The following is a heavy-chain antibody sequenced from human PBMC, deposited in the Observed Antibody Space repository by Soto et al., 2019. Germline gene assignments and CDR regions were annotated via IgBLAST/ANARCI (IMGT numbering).Heavy chain of an antibody. V-gene: IGHV1-18*01. CDR2: ISAYNGNT. J-gene: IGHJ3*02. Sequence: GXXVKVSCKASGYTFTSYGISWVRQAPGQGLEWMGWISAYNGNTNYAQKLQGRVTMTTDTSTSTAYMELRSPRSDDTAVYYCARDGRVATNAFDIWGQGTMVTVSS. CDR3: ARDGRVATNAFDI. CDR1: GYTFTSYG. D-gene: IGHD2-15*01.